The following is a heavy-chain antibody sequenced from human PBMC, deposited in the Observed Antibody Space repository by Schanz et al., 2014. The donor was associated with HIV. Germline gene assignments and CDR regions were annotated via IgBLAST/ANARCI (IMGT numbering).Heavy chain of an antibody. Sequence: QVQLVQSGPEVKKPGASVRVSCETSGYTFSDYDINWVRQAPGQGLEWMGIINPSGGSTSYAQKFQGRVTMTRDTSTSTVYMQLSSLRSDDTAVYYCARDGTELGYNWFDPWGQGTLVTVSS. D-gene: IGHD7-27*01. CDR2: INPSGGST. CDR1: GYTFSDYD. J-gene: IGHJ5*02. CDR3: ARDGTELGYNWFDP. V-gene: IGHV1-46*01.